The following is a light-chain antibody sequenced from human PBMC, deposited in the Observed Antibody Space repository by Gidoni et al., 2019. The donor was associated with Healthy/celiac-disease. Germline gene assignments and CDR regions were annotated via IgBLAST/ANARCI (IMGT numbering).Light chain of an antibody. V-gene: IGKV3-15*01. CDR1: QSVSSN. CDR2: GAS. CDR3: QQYNKWPWT. Sequence: ILMTQSPATLSVSPGERATLSCRASQSVSSNLAWYQQKPGQAPRLLIYGASTRATGIPARFSGSGSGTEFTLTISSLQSEDFAVYYCQQYNKWPWTFGQXTKVEIK. J-gene: IGKJ1*01.